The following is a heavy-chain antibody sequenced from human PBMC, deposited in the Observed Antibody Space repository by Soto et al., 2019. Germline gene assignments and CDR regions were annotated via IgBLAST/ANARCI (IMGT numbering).Heavy chain of an antibody. J-gene: IGHJ6*02. D-gene: IGHD6-13*01. CDR3: AKDDRSSWYSYYYGMDV. V-gene: IGHV3-30*18. Sequence: GGSLRLSCAASGFTFSSYGMHWVRQAPGKGLEWVAVISYDGSNKYYADSVKGRFTISRDNSKNTLYLQMNSLRAEDTAVYYCAKDDRSSWYSYYYGMDVWGQGTTVTVSS. CDR2: ISYDGSNK. CDR1: GFTFSSYG.